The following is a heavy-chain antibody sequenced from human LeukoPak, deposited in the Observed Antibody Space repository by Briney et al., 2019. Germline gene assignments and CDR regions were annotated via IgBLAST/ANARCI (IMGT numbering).Heavy chain of an antibody. CDR1: GFTVSSNC. CDR3: ARVSTLGWSSSLTGCHF. J-gene: IGHJ4*02. Sequence: PGGSLRLSCAASGFTVSSNCMSCLRQAPGKGLEWVSVIYSGGTTFYADSVRGRFTISRDSSKNTLSLQMNSVRAEDRAVYYCARVSTLGWSSSLTGCHFWGERTLVTVSS. D-gene: IGHD6-13*01. CDR2: IYSGGTT. V-gene: IGHV3-66*01.